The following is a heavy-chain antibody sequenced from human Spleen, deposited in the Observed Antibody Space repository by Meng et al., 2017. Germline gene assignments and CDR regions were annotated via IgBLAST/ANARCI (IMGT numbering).Heavy chain of an antibody. D-gene: IGHD4-11*01. CDR3: TRGHPSKFDY. CDR2: INGEGTIT. CDR1: GFSFSGHW. V-gene: IGHV3-74*01. Sequence: GGSLRLSCAVSGFSFSGHWMYWLRQGPGMGLVWVSHINGEGTITTYADSVKGRFTISRDNAKNTMYLQMSSLRVEDTAVYYCTRGHPSKFDYWGQGTLVTVSS. J-gene: IGHJ4*02.